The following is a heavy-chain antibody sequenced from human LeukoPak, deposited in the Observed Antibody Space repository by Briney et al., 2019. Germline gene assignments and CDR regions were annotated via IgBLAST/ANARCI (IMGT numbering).Heavy chain of an antibody. Sequence: ASVKVSCKASGGTFSSYAISWVRQAPGQGLEWMGGIIPIFGTANYAQKFQGRVTITADESTSTAYMELSSLRSEDTAVYYCARTYSGSYSPADYWGRGTLVTVSS. CDR3: ARTYSGSYSPADY. CDR1: GGTFSSYA. J-gene: IGHJ4*02. CDR2: IIPIFGTA. V-gene: IGHV1-69*13. D-gene: IGHD1-26*01.